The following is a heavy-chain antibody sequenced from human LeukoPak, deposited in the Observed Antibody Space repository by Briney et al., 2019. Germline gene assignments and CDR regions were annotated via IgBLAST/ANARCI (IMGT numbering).Heavy chain of an antibody. CDR3: ARAVGYCSSTSCSASPYFVY. D-gene: IGHD2-2*01. J-gene: IGHJ4*02. Sequence: SETLSLTCTVSGGSISSYYWSWIRQPPGKGLEWIGYIYYSGSTNYNPSLKSRVTISVDTSKNQFSLKLSSVTAADTAVYYCARAVGYCSSTSCSASPYFVYWGQGTLVTVSS. CDR1: GGSISSYY. CDR2: IYYSGST. V-gene: IGHV4-59*01.